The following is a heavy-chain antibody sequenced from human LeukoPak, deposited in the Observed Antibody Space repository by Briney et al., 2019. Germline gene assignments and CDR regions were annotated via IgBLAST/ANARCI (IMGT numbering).Heavy chain of an antibody. Sequence: SETLSLTCTVSGGSISSYYWSWIRQPAGKGLEWIGRIYTSGGTNYNPSLKSRVTMSVDTSKNQFSLKLSSVTAADTAVYYCAREGPYDFWSGPGPRYFDYWGQGTLVTVSS. CDR1: GGSISSYY. J-gene: IGHJ4*02. CDR2: IYTSGGT. CDR3: AREGPYDFWSGPGPRYFDY. D-gene: IGHD3-3*01. V-gene: IGHV4-4*07.